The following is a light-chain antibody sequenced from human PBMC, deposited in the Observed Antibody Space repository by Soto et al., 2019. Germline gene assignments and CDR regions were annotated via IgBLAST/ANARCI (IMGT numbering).Light chain of an antibody. Sequence: DIQMTQSPSAMSASVGDRVTITCRASQGISNYLVWVQQKSGEVPKRLIYGAFNLHSGVPSRFSGSGSGTEFTLTISSLQPEDSATYYCQQHNSYPWTFGQGTKVEIK. V-gene: IGKV1-17*03. CDR2: GAF. CDR1: QGISNY. CDR3: QQHNSYPWT. J-gene: IGKJ1*01.